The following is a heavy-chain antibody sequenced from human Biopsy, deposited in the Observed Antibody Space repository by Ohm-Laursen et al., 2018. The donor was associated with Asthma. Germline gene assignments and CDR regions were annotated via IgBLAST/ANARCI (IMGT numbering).Heavy chain of an antibody. V-gene: IGHV3-30-3*01. CDR2: ISYDGSNK. Sequence: SLRLSCAASGFTFSSYAMHWVRQAPGKGLEWVADISYDGSNKYYADSVKGRFTISRDNSKNTLYLQMNSLRAEDTAVYYCARDGGLTSYPGTFHIWGQGTMVTVSS. D-gene: IGHD1-1*01. CDR1: GFTFSSYA. J-gene: IGHJ3*02. CDR3: ARDGGLTSYPGTFHI.